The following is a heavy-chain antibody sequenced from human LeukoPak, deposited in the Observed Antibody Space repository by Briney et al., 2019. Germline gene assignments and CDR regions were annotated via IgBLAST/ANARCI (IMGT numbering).Heavy chain of an antibody. J-gene: IGHJ4*02. D-gene: IGHD3-22*01. V-gene: IGHV4-30-2*01. CDR3: ARSLHYYDSSGPSFDY. CDR2: IYHSGST. CDR1: GGSISSGGYY. Sequence: SETLSPTCTVSGGSISSGGYYWSWIRQPPGKGLEWIGYIYHSGSTYYNPSLKSRVTISVDRSKNQFSLKLSSVTAADTAVYYCARSLHYYDSSGPSFDYWGQGTLVTVSS.